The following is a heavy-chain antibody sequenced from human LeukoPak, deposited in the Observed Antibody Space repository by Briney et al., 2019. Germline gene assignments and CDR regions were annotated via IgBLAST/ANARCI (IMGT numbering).Heavy chain of an antibody. V-gene: IGHV3-7*01. Sequence: GSLRLSCAASGFTFDDYGMSWVRQAPGKGLEWVANIKQDGSEKYYVDSVKGRFTISRDNAKNSLYLQMNSLRAEDTAVYYCARAPDNWGYPYYYYYMDVWGKGTTVTVSS. J-gene: IGHJ6*03. D-gene: IGHD7-27*01. CDR3: ARAPDNWGYPYYYYYMDV. CDR2: IKQDGSEK. CDR1: GFTFDDYG.